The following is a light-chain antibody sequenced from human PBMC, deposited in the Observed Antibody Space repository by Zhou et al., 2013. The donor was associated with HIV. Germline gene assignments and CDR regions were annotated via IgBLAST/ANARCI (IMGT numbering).Light chain of an antibody. Sequence: AIQLTQSPSSLSASVGDRVTITCRASQGISSALAWYQQKPGKAPKLLIYDASSLESGVPSRFSGSGFGTDFTLTISSLQPEDFATYYCQQFNSYSSITFGQGTRLEIK. CDR2: DAS. J-gene: IGKJ5*01. V-gene: IGKV1-13*02. CDR3: QQFNSYSSIT. CDR1: QGISSA.